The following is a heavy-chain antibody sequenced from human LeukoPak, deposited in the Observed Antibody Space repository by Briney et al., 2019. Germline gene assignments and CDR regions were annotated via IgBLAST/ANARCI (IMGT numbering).Heavy chain of an antibody. Sequence: SETLSLTCTVSGGSISSYYWSWIRQPPGKGLEWIGYIYYSGSTNYNPSLKSRVTISVDTSKNQFSLKLSSVTAADTAVYYCATSPVVTKYYYYYGMDVWGQGTTVTVSS. CDR2: IYYSGST. J-gene: IGHJ6*02. CDR3: ATSPVVTKYYYYYGMDV. CDR1: GGSISSYY. D-gene: IGHD4-23*01. V-gene: IGHV4-59*12.